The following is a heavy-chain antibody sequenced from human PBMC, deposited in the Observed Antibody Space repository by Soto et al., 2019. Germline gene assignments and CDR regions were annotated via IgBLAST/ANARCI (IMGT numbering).Heavy chain of an antibody. J-gene: IGHJ5*02. CDR2: INHSGST. D-gene: IGHD2-15*01. V-gene: IGHV4-34*01. CDR3: ARGVLTGYCSGGSCYSNWFDP. Sequence: PSETLSLTCAVYGGSFSGYYWSWIRQPPGKGLEWIGEINHSGSTNYNPSLKSRVTISVDTSKNQFSLKLSSVTAADTAVYYCARGVLTGYCSGGSCYSNWFDPWGQGTLVT. CDR1: GGSFSGYY.